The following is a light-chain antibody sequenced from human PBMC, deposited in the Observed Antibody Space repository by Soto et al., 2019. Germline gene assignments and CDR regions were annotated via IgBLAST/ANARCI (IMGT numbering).Light chain of an antibody. CDR2: WAS. Sequence: DIMMTQSPDSLAVSLGERATINCKSSQSVLYSSNNKNYLVWYQQKPGQPPKLLIYWASTRESGVPDRFSGSGSGTDFTLTISSLQAEDVAVYYCQHYYSHPYTFGQGTKLEIK. CDR1: QSVLYSSNNKNY. CDR3: QHYYSHPYT. J-gene: IGKJ2*01. V-gene: IGKV4-1*01.